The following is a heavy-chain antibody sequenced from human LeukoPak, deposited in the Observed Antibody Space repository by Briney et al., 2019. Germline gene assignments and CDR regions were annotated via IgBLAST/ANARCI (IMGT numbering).Heavy chain of an antibody. V-gene: IGHV3-30*03. CDR1: GFTFSSYD. D-gene: IGHD3-16*01. CDR2: ISHDGRNE. Sequence: GGSLRLSCAASGFTFSSYDMHWVRQAPGKGLEWVAFISHDGRNEHYADSVKGRFTISRDTSKNTLYLQMKTLRVEDTAVYYCARDFGGPDIWGQGTVVTVSS. J-gene: IGHJ3*02. CDR3: ARDFGGPDI.